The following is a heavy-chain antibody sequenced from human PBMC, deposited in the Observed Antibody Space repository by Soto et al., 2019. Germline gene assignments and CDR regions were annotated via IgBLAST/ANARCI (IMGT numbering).Heavy chain of an antibody. CDR3: AKDSISFDGGYYLYYFDS. CDR2: ISGSGGST. J-gene: IGHJ4*02. V-gene: IGHV3-23*01. CDR1: GFTFSRYA. Sequence: PGGSLRLSCAASGFTFSRYAVSWVRQAPGKGPEWVSAISGSGGSTYFRDTVRGRFTISRDNSKNTLYLQMDSLRAEDTAVYYFAKDSISFDGGYYLYYFDSWGQGTLVTVSS. D-gene: IGHD3-22*01.